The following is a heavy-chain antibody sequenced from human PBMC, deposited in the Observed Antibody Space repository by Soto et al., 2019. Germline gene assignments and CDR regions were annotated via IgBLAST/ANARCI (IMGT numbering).Heavy chain of an antibody. D-gene: IGHD3-3*01. V-gene: IGHV3-33*01. CDR3: ARDSRYYDFWSGYYDNWFDP. Sequence: GGSLRLSCAASGFTFSSYGMHWVRQAPGKGLEWVAVIWYDGSDKYYADSVKGRFTISRDNSKNTLYLQMNSLRAEDTAVYYCARDSRYYDFWSGYYDNWFDPWGQGTLVTVSS. CDR2: IWYDGSDK. CDR1: GFTFSSYG. J-gene: IGHJ5*02.